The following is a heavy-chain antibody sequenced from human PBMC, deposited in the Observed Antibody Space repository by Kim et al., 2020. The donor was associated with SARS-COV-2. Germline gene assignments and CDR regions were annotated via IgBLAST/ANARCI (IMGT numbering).Heavy chain of an antibody. Sequence: AQKLQGRVTMTTDTSTSTAYMELRSLRSDDTAVYYCARYLGVRGVPNMDVWGQGTTVTVSS. CDR3: ARYLGVRGVPNMDV. J-gene: IGHJ6*02. V-gene: IGHV1-18*01. D-gene: IGHD3-10*01.